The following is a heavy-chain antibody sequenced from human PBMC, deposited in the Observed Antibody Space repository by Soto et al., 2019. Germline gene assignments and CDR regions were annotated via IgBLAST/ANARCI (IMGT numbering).Heavy chain of an antibody. J-gene: IGHJ6*02. CDR3: ARGHLRETEGIIPEAYSYGYYYYFAMDV. CDR2: ISLSGSTK. V-gene: IGHV3-11*01. Sequence: QVQLVESGGGLVKPGGSLRLSCAASGFTFSDHYMNWVRQSPGKGLEWVSYISLSGSTKYYADSVKGRFTISRDNAKNSLHLQMNSLRAEDTAVYFCARGHLRETEGIIPEAYSYGYYYYFAMDVWGQGTTVTVSS. D-gene: IGHD5-18*01. CDR1: GFTFSDHY.